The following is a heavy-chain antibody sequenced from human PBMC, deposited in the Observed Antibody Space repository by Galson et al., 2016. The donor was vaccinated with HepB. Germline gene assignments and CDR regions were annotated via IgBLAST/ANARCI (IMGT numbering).Heavy chain of an antibody. CDR1: GGSISSGPYY. V-gene: IGHV4-31*03. CDR3: ARFPPPHGPWDY. CDR2: IFYSGTT. Sequence: TLSLTCTVSGGSISSGPYYWSWIRQHPGKGLEWIGYIFYSGTTYYNPSLNSRVSISIDTSKNQFSLKLTSVTAADTAVYFCARFPPPHGPWDYWGQGTLVTVSS. J-gene: IGHJ4*02.